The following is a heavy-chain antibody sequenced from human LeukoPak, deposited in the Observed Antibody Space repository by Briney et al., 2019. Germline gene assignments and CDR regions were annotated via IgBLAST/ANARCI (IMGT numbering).Heavy chain of an antibody. CDR1: GGSISSYY. Sequence: SETLSLTCTVSGGSISSYYWSWIRQPAGKGLEWTGRIYTSGSTNYNPSLKSRVTISVDTSKNQFSLKLSSVTAADTAVYYCARDRFQYYGSGSYFLFDYWGQGTLVTVSS. CDR3: ARDRFQYYGSGSYFLFDY. J-gene: IGHJ4*02. V-gene: IGHV4-4*07. CDR2: IYTSGST. D-gene: IGHD3-10*01.